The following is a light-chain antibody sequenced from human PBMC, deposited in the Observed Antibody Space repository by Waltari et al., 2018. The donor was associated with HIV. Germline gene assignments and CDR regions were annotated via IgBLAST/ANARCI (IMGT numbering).Light chain of an antibody. Sequence: QSVLTQPPSASGTPGPRVTISCSGSSSNIGSNYVYWYQQLPGTAPKLLIYMNYQRPSGGPDRFAGSKSGASASLAISGLRSEDEADYYCAAWDASLSAWVFGGGTRLTVL. CDR3: AAWDASLSAWV. CDR2: MNY. J-gene: IGLJ3*02. V-gene: IGLV1-47*01. CDR1: SSNIGSNY.